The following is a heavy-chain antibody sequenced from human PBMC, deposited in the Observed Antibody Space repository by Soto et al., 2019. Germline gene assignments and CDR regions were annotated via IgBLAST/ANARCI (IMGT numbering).Heavy chain of an antibody. J-gene: IGHJ5*02. V-gene: IGHV4-34*01. Sequence: SETLSLTCAAYGGSFSGYYWSWIRQPPGKGLEWIGEINHSGSTNYNPSLKSRVTISVDTSKNQFSLKLSSVTAADTAVYYCARAAIAVAGTRIVGGCNWFDPWGQGTLVTVSS. CDR1: GGSFSGYY. CDR2: INHSGST. CDR3: ARAAIAVAGTRIVGGCNWFDP. D-gene: IGHD6-19*01.